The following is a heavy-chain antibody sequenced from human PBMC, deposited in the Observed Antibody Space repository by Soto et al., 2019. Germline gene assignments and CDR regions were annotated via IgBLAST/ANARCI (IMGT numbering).Heavy chain of an antibody. D-gene: IGHD4-17*01. CDR1: GFTFSSYG. J-gene: IGHJ4*02. V-gene: IGHV3-33*01. Sequence: GGSLRLSCAASGFTFSSYGMHWVRQAPGKGLEWVAVIWYDGSNKYYADSVKGRFTISRDNSKNTLYLQMNSLRAEDTAVYYCARAANDYGDYGDYWGQGTLVTVSS. CDR3: ARAANDYGDYGDY. CDR2: IWYDGSNK.